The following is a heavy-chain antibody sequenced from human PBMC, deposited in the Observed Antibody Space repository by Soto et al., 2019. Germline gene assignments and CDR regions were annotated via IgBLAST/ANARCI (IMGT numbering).Heavy chain of an antibody. CDR1: GGTFSSYG. V-gene: IGHV3-33*06. D-gene: IGHD1-26*01. Sequence: PGGSLRLSSAASGGTFSSYGMHWVRQAPGKGLEWVAVIWYDGSNKYYADSVKGRFTISRDNSKNTLYLQMNSLRAEDTAVYYCAKDHSNARWELSNYWGQGTLVTVSS. CDR3: AKDHSNARWELSNY. CDR2: IWYDGSNK. J-gene: IGHJ4*02.